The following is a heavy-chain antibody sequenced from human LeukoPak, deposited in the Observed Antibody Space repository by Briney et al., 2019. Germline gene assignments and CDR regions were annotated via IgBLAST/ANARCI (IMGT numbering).Heavy chain of an antibody. Sequence: SETLSLTCTVSGGSVSSGSYYWSWIRQPPGKGLEWIGYIYYSGSTNYNPSLKSRVTISVDTSKNQFSLKLSSVTAADTAVYYCARGLSSYYYYYGMDVWGQGTTVTVSS. CDR3: ARGLSSYYYYYGMDV. CDR2: IYYSGST. D-gene: IGHD2-2*01. CDR1: GGSVSSGSYY. V-gene: IGHV4-61*01. J-gene: IGHJ6*02.